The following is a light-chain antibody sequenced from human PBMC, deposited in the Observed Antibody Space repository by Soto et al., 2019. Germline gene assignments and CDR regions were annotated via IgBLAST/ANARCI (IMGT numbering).Light chain of an antibody. CDR1: QGISGW. CDR3: QQANSFPRT. CDR2: AAS. Sequence: DIQMTQSPSSVSASVGDRVTITCRATQGISGWLAWYQQKPGKAPKLLIYAASSLQSGVPSRFTGSGSGTDFTLTINNLQHEDFATYYCQQANSFPRTFGHGTKVDIK. V-gene: IGKV1-12*01. J-gene: IGKJ3*01.